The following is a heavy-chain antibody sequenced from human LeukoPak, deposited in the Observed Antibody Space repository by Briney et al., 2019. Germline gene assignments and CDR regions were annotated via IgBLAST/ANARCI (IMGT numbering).Heavy chain of an antibody. CDR3: ASFEYSSSYYFDY. J-gene: IGHJ4*02. CDR1: GGSISSYY. V-gene: IGHV4-59*01. Sequence: PSETLSLTCTVSGGSISSYYWSWIRQPPGKGLEWIGYIYYSGSTNYNPSLKSRVTISVDTSKNQFSLKLSSVTAADIAVYYCASFEYSSSYYFDYWGQGTLVTVSS. D-gene: IGHD6-6*01. CDR2: IYYSGST.